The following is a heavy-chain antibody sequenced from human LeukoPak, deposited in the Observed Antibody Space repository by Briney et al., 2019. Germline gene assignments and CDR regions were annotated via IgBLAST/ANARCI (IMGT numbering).Heavy chain of an antibody. D-gene: IGHD3-10*01. Sequence: GGSLRLSCAASGFTFSSYGMHWVRQAPGKGLEWVAFIRYDGSNKYYADSVKGRFTISRDNSKNTLYLQMNSLRAEDTAVYYCAKTVSNLWFGPDYWGQGTLVTVSS. CDR3: AKTVSNLWFGPDY. V-gene: IGHV3-30*02. CDR1: GFTFSSYG. CDR2: IRYDGSNK. J-gene: IGHJ4*02.